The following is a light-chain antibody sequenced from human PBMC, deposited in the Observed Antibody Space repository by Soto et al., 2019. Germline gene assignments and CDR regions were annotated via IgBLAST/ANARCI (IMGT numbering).Light chain of an antibody. J-gene: IGKJ1*01. CDR3: QQHYSSPRT. Sequence: DIVMTQSPDSLAVSLGERATINCKSSQSVLYSSNNKNYLAWYQQKPGQPPSLLISWASNRESGVPDRFSGSGSGTDFTLTISSLQAEDVAVYYCQQHYSSPRTFGQGTRVEIK. CDR2: WAS. V-gene: IGKV4-1*01. CDR1: QSVLYSSNNKNY.